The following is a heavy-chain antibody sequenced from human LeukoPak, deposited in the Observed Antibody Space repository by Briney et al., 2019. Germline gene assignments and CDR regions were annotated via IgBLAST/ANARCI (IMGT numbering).Heavy chain of an antibody. CDR3: ASANGSGKTYRIDY. J-gene: IGHJ4*02. CDR2: INHSGST. D-gene: IGHD3-10*01. V-gene: IGHV4-34*01. CDR1: GGSFSGYY. Sequence: SETLSLTCAVYGGSFSGYYWSWIRQPPGKGLEWIVEINHSGSTNYNPSLKSRVTISVDTSKNQFSLKLSSVTAADTAVDYCASANGSGKTYRIDYWGQGTLVTVSS.